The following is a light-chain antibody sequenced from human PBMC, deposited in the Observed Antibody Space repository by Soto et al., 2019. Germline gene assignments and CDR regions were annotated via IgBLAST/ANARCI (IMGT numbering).Light chain of an antibody. CDR3: QQYKAFSPWT. V-gene: IGKV1-5*01. CDR1: QSISSW. J-gene: IGKJ1*01. Sequence: DIPLTQSPSTLSASVGDRVTITCRACQSISSWLAWYQQKPGKAPKLLIYDVASLESGVPSRFSGSGSGTEFTLTISSVQPDDFATYYCQQYKAFSPWTFGQGTRVEIK. CDR2: DVA.